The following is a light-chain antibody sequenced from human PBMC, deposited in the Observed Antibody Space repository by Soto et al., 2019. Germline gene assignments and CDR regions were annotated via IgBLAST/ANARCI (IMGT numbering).Light chain of an antibody. V-gene: IGLV2-14*01. CDR2: DVS. J-gene: IGLJ1*01. Sequence: LTQPASVSGSPGQSITISCTGTSSDVGGYNYVSWYQQHPGKAPKLMIYDVSNRPSGVSNRFSGSKSGNTASLTISGLQTEDEADYYCSSYTSSSTYYVFGTGTKVTVL. CDR3: SSYTSSSTYYV. CDR1: SSDVGGYNY.